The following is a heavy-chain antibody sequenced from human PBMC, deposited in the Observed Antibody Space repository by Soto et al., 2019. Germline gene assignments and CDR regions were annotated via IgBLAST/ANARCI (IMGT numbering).Heavy chain of an antibody. CDR1: GFTFSSYA. J-gene: IGHJ6*02. CDR3: AKGTRFGSGRGLGGMDV. Sequence: EVQLLESGGGLVQPGGSLRLSCAASGFTFSSYAMSWVRQAPGKGLEWVSAISGSGGSTYYADSVKGRFTISRDNSKNTLYLQMISVRAEDTAVYYCAKGTRFGSGRGLGGMDVWGQGTTVTVSS. V-gene: IGHV3-23*01. D-gene: IGHD3-10*01. CDR2: ISGSGGST.